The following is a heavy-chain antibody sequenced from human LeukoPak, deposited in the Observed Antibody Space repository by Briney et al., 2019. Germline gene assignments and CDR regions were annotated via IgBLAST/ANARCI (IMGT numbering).Heavy chain of an antibody. CDR1: GFTFSSYA. CDR2: ISGSGGST. J-gene: IGHJ4*02. Sequence: PGGSLRLSCAASGFTFSSYAMSWVRQAPGKWLEWVSAISGSGGSTYYADSVKGRFTISRDNSKNTLYLQMNSLRAEDTAVYYCAKDEQWLRYFDYWGQGTLVTVSS. V-gene: IGHV3-23*01. CDR3: AKDEQWLRYFDY. D-gene: IGHD6-19*01.